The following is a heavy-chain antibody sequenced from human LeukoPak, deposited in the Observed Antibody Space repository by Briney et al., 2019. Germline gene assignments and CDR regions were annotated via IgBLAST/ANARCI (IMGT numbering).Heavy chain of an antibody. CDR1: GGSFSGYY. CDR3: ARGLGGSRTSDY. CDR2: MSHSGST. D-gene: IGHD6-13*01. J-gene: IGHJ4*02. V-gene: IGHV4-34*01. Sequence: PSETLSLTCAVYGGSFSGYYWSWIRQPPGTGLEWIGEMSHSGSTYYNPSLKSRVTISVDTSKNHLSLRLSSVTAADTAVYYCARGLGGSRTSDYWGQGTLVTVSS.